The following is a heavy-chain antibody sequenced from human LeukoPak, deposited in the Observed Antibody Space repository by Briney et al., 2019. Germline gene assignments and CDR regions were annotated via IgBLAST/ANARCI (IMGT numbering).Heavy chain of an antibody. J-gene: IGHJ4*02. CDR3: GTGHWGIDY. CDR2: ITNSGRDM. Sequence: GGSLRLSCAASGFTFSDHYMSWFRQAPGKGLEWISYITNSGRDMSYTDSVKGRFTISRDNAKNSLFLQMNSLRAEDTAVYFCGTGHWGIDYCGQGTLVTVSS. V-gene: IGHV3-11*04. D-gene: IGHD7-27*01. CDR1: GFTFSDHY.